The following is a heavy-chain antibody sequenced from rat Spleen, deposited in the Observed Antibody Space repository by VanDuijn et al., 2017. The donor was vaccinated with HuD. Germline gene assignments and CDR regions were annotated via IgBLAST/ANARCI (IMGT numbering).Heavy chain of an antibody. Sequence: EVQLVESGGGLVQPGRSLKLSCTASGFTFSDYYMAWVRQAPKKGLEWVASITYESSSTYYGDSVKGRFTVSRDNAKTTLYLQMNSLRSEDTATYYCTRGGNYDFDYWGQGVMVTVSS. D-gene: IGHD1-10*01. V-gene: IGHV5-22*01. CDR3: TRGGNYDFDY. CDR1: GFTFSDYY. CDR2: ITYESSST. J-gene: IGHJ2*01.